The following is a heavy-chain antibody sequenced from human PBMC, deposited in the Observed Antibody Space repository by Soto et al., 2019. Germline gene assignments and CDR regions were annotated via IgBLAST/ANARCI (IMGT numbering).Heavy chain of an antibody. CDR1: GFTFSSYA. CDR2: ISYDGSNK. V-gene: IGHV3-30-3*01. J-gene: IGHJ6*02. D-gene: IGHD4-17*01. CDR3: AREDYGDYGYYYGMDV. Sequence: PGGSLRLSCAASGFTFSSYAMHWVRQAPGKGLEWVAVISYDGSNKYYADSVKGRFTISRDNSKNTLYLQMNSLRAEDTAVYYCAREDYGDYGYYYGMDVWGQGATVTVSS.